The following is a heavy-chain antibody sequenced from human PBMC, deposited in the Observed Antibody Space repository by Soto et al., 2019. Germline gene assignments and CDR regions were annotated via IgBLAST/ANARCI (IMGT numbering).Heavy chain of an antibody. Sequence: ASVKVSCKASGYTFTSYGFNWVRQAPGQGLEWMGWISAYNGNTNYAQKLQGRVTMTTDTSTSTAYMELRNLRSDDTAVYYCARDSGHYYGSGSYPDDFDLWGRGTLVTSPQ. V-gene: IGHV1-18*01. CDR1: GYTFTSYG. CDR2: ISAYNGNT. CDR3: ARDSGHYYGSGSYPDDFDL. D-gene: IGHD3-10*01. J-gene: IGHJ2*01.